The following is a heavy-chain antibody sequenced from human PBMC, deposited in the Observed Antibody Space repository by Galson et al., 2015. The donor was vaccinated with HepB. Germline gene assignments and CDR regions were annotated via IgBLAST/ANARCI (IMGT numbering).Heavy chain of an antibody. CDR1: GFFFSDAW. J-gene: IGHJ5*02. D-gene: IGHD1-26*01. CDR2: IKGKNAGGTT. CDR3: VWEWELLYH. V-gene: IGHV3-15*01. Sequence: LRLSCAASGFFFSDAWMSWVRRAPGKGLEWVGRIKGKNAGGTTDYAAPVKGRFTISKDDSKNTLYQQMNSLKTEDTAVYHCVWEWELLYHWGQGTLVTVSP.